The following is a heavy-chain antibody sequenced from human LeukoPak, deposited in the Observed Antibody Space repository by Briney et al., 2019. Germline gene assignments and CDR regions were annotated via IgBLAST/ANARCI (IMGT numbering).Heavy chain of an antibody. CDR3: ARNERGSGWYGVYYYYMDV. Sequence: ASVKVSCKASGYTFTGYYMHWVRQAPGQGLEWMGWINPNSSGTNYAQRFQGRVTMTRDTSISTAYMELSRLRSDDTAVYYCARNERGSGWYGVYYYYMDVWGKGTTVTVSS. CDR1: GYTFTGYY. J-gene: IGHJ6*03. CDR2: INPNSSGT. D-gene: IGHD6-19*01. V-gene: IGHV1-2*02.